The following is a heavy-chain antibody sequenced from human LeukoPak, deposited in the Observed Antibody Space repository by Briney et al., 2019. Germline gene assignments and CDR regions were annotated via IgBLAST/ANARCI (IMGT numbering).Heavy chain of an antibody. CDR2: IIPIFGTA. CDR3: ARLGIAAANGAGY. CDR1: GGTFSSYA. J-gene: IGHJ4*02. V-gene: IGHV1-69*05. Sequence: ASVKVSCKASGGTFSSYAISWVRQAPGQGLEWMGGIIPIFGTANYAQKFQGRVTMTRDTSTSTVYMELSSLRSEDTAVYYCARLGIAAANGAGYWGQGTLVTVSS. D-gene: IGHD6-13*01.